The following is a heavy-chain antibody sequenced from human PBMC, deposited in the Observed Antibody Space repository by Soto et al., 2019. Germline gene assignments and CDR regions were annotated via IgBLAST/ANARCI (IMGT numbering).Heavy chain of an antibody. V-gene: IGHV3-30*18. D-gene: IGHD5-18*01. CDR3: VKDGGGVRYNYNIRGDS. J-gene: IGHJ4*02. CDR1: GIDLENYG. CDR2: ISSDGTTK. Sequence: QVQLVESGGGVVHPGRSLRLSCVASGIDLENYGIHWDRQAPGEGLEWVAVISSDGTTKSYIDSVRGRFTISRDNSRSTVFLQMNSLRREDTAMYYCVKDGGGVRYNYNIRGDSWGQGTQVTVSS.